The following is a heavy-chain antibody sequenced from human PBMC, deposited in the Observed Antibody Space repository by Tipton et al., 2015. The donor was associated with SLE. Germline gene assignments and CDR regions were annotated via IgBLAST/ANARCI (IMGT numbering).Heavy chain of an antibody. J-gene: IGHJ5*02. CDR2: IYYSGGT. V-gene: IGHV4-61*05. D-gene: IGHD3-10*01. CDR1: GGSISSSSYY. Sequence: TLSLTCTVSGGSISSSSYYWSWIRQPPGRGLEWIGYIYYSGGTYYNPSLKSRVTISLDRSKNQFSLKLNSVTAADTAVYYCARWGGTGWFDPWGQGTLVTVSS. CDR3: ARWGGTGWFDP.